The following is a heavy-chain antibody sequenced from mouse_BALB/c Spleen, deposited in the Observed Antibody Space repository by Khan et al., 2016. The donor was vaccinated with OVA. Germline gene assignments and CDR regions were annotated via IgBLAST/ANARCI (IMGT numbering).Heavy chain of an antibody. CDR2: INPSNGYS. CDR3: VRDGAYHRNDGWFAY. CDR1: GYTFTSYT. V-gene: IGHV1-4*01. D-gene: IGHD2-14*01. J-gene: IGHJ3*01. Sequence: QVQLKESGAELARPGASVKMSCKASGYTFTSYTIHWIKLRPGQGLEWIGYINPSNGYSNYNQKFKDKVTLTADKSPTTAYMQLSSLTSDDSAVYNCVRDGAYHRNDGWFAYWGLGTLVTVSA.